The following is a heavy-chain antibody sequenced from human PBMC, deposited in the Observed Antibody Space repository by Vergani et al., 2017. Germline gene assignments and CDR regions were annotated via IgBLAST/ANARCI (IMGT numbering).Heavy chain of an antibody. J-gene: IGHJ4*02. CDR2: IKQDGSEK. CDR1: GFTFSSYW. Sequence: EVQLVESGGGLVQPGGSLRLSCAASGFTFSSYWMSWVRQAPGKGLEWVANIKQDGSEKYYVDSVKGRFTISRDNAKNSLYLQMNSLRAEDTAVYYCARDMEMATIHTDYWGQGTLVTVSS. CDR3: ARDMEMATIHTDY. D-gene: IGHD5-24*01. V-gene: IGHV3-7*04.